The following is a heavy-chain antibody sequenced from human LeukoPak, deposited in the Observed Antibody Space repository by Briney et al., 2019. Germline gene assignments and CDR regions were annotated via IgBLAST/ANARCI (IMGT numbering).Heavy chain of an antibody. CDR3: ATSIAVAATGAFDI. J-gene: IGHJ3*02. Sequence: ASVKVSCKASGYTFTGYYMHWVRQAPGQGLEWMGIINPSGGSASYAQKFQGRVTMTRDTSTSTVYMELSSLRSEDTAVYYCATSIAVAATGAFDIWGQGTMVTVSS. CDR2: INPSGGSA. CDR1: GYTFTGYY. D-gene: IGHD6-19*01. V-gene: IGHV1-46*01.